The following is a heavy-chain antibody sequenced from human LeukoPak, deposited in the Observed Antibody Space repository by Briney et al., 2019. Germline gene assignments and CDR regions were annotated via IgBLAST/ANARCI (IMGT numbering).Heavy chain of an antibody. D-gene: IGHD3-10*01. J-gene: IGHJ4*02. CDR3: AKDHAQVLWFGEKLHSRKYFDY. CDR2: FDPEDGET. V-gene: IGHV1-24*01. Sequence: ASVKVSCKVSGYTLTELSMHWVRQAPGKGLEWMGGFDPEDGETIYAQKFQGRVTMTEDTSTDTAYMELSSLRSEDTAVYYCAKDHAQVLWFGEKLHSRKYFDYWGQGTLVTVSS. CDR1: GYTLTELS.